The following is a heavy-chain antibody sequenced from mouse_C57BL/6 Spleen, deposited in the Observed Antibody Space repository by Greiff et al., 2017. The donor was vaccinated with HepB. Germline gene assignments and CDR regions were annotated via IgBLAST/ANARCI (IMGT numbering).Heavy chain of an antibody. CDR3: ARSSYYSNQAWFAY. D-gene: IGHD2-5*01. CDR1: GYTFTSYG. J-gene: IGHJ3*01. V-gene: IGHV1-81*01. Sequence: VKLQESGAELARPGASVKLSCKASGYTFTSYGISWVKQRTGQGLEWIGEIYPRSGNTYYNEKFKGKATLTADKSSSTAYMELRSLTSEDSAVYFCARSSYYSNQAWFAYWGQGTLVTVSA. CDR2: IYPRSGNT.